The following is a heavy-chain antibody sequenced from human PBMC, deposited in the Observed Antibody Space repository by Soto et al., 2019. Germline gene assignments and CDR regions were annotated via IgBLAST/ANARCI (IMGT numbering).Heavy chain of an antibody. V-gene: IGHV3-23*01. CDR1: GFTFSSYA. CDR2: ISGSGGSK. Sequence: GGSLRLSCAASGFTFSSYAMSWVRQAPGKGLEWVSAISGSGGSKYYAESVEGRFTISRDNSKNTLYLQMNSLRAEDTAVYYCAKVSYGSGYSRFAYWGQGTLVTLSS. D-gene: IGHD3-22*01. CDR3: AKVSYGSGYSRFAY. J-gene: IGHJ4*02.